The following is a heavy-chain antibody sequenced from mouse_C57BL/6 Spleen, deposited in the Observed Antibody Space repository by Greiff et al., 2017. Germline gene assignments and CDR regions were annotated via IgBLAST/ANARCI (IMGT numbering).Heavy chain of an antibody. Sequence: EVKLQESGGGLVKPGGSLKLSCAASGFTFSSYAMSWVRQTPEKRLEWVATISDGGSYTYYPDNVKGRFTISRDNAKNNLYLQMSHPKSEDTAMYYCASIYYGYDERYFDVWGTGTTVTVSS. D-gene: IGHD2-2*01. CDR3: ASIYYGYDERYFDV. CDR2: ISDGGSYT. CDR1: GFTFSSYA. V-gene: IGHV5-4*03. J-gene: IGHJ1*03.